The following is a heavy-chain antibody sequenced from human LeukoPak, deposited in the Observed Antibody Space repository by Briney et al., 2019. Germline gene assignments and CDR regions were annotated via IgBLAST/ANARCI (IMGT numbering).Heavy chain of an antibody. V-gene: IGHV1-18*01. J-gene: IGHJ4*02. CDR1: GYTFTSYG. CDR2: ISAYNGNT. Sequence: ASVKVSCKASGYTFTSYGISWVRQAPGQGLEWMGWISAYNGNTNYAQKLQGRVTMTTDTSISTAYMELSSLRSEDTAVYYCARGLEWFGELHYWGQGTLVTVSS. D-gene: IGHD3-10*01. CDR3: ARGLEWFGELHY.